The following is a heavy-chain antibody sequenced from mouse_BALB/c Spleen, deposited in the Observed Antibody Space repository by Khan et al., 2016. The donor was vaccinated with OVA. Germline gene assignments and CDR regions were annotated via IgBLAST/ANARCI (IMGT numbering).Heavy chain of an antibody. CDR2: INTYTGEP. J-gene: IGHJ4*01. CDR1: GYTFTNYG. D-gene: IGHD2-14*01. CDR3: ARRYYRYGDYYARDY. Sequence: QIQLVQSGPELKKPGETVKISCKASGYTFTNYGMNWVKQAPGKGLKWMGWINTYTGEPTYADDFKGRFAFSLETSASTAYLQINNLKNEDTATYFCARRYYRYGDYYARDYWGQGTSVTGSS. V-gene: IGHV9-3-1*01.